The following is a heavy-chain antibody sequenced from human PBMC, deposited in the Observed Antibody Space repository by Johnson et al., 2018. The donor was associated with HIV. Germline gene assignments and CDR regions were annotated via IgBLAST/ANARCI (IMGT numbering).Heavy chain of an antibody. CDR1: GFTFSSYG. CDR2: IRYDGTNK. D-gene: IGHD3-16*01. Sequence: QVQLVESGGGVVQPGGSLRLSCAASGFTFSSYGMHWVRQAPGKGLEWVAFIRYDGTNKYYADSVKGRFTISRDNSKNTLYLQMNSLRAEDTAGYYCAKARRGSPGDAFDIWGQGTMVTVSS. CDR3: AKARRGSPGDAFDI. J-gene: IGHJ3*02. V-gene: IGHV3-30*02.